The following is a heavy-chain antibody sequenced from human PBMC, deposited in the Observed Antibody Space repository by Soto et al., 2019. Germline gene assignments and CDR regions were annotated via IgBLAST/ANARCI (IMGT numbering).Heavy chain of an antibody. CDR1: GGSISSGDYY. CDR3: ARDNILGILYGGMDV. J-gene: IGHJ6*02. Sequence: SETLSLTCTVSGGSISSGDYYWSWIRQPPGKGLEWIGYIYYSGSTYYNPSLKSRVTISVDTSKNQFSLKLSSVTAADTAVYYCARDNILGILYGGMDVWGQGATVTVSS. CDR2: IYYSGST. D-gene: IGHD3-3*01. V-gene: IGHV4-30-4*01.